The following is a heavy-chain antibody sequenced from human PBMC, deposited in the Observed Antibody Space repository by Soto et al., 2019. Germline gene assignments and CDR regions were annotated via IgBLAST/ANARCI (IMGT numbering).Heavy chain of an antibody. CDR1: GGSISSYY. D-gene: IGHD5-12*01. J-gene: IGHJ5*02. CDR2: IYYSGST. V-gene: IGHV4-59*01. Sequence: PSETLSLTCTVSGGSISSYYWRWIRQPPGKGLEWIGYIYYSGSTNYNPSHKSRDTISVDTSKNQFSLKLSSVTAADTAVFYCARGKKRWLHRGTEFDPWGQGTLVTVSS. CDR3: ARGKKRWLHRGTEFDP.